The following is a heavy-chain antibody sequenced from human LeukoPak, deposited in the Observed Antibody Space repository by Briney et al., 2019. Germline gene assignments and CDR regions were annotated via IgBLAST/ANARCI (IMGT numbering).Heavy chain of an antibody. V-gene: IGHV1-18*01. CDR2: IRDYYGNT. CDR3: VRDLGVDTSMIFFDY. J-gene: IGHJ4*02. Sequence: GASVKVSCKASGYTLTSFGISWMRPAPGQGLEWLGWIRDYYGNTKSAHQYQGRVTMTTDTSTNTAYMELRSLRSDDAAVFYCVRDLGVDTSMIFFDYWGQGTLVTVSS. CDR1: GYTLTSFG. D-gene: IGHD5-18*01.